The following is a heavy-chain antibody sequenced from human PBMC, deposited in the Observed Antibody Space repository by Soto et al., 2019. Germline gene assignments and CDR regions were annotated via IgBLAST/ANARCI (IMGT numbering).Heavy chain of an antibody. CDR1: GGSMNSDY. CDR3: AWGVRSFAWLLPLYFDR. CDR2: ISYSGST. V-gene: IGHV4-59*01. Sequence: QVQLQESGPGLVKPSETLSLTCSVSGGSMNSDYWSWIRQPPGMGLEWIGCISYSGSTNYNPSLKSRVALSVHTTKHPSSRKLSSVAATITAVSDCAWGVRSFAWLLPLYFDRWGQGTPVTVS. D-gene: IGHD3-9*01. J-gene: IGHJ4*02.